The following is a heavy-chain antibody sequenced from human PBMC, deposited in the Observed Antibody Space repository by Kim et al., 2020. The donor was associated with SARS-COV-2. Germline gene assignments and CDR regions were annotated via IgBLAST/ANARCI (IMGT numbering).Heavy chain of an antibody. D-gene: IGHD2-15*01. J-gene: IGHJ6*02. CDR2: IYYSGST. CDR1: GGSISSGGYY. Sequence: SETLSLTCTVSGGSISSGGYYWSWIRQHPGKGLEWIGYIYYSGSTYYNPSLKSRVTISVDTSKNQFSLKLSSVTAADTAVYYCARESRRGCSGGSCYSKRSGYYGMDVWGQGTTVTVSS. CDR3: ARESRRGCSGGSCYSKRSGYYGMDV. V-gene: IGHV4-31*03.